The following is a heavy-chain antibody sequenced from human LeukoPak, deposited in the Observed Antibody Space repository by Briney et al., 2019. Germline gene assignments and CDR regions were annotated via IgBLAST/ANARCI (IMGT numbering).Heavy chain of an antibody. V-gene: IGHV3-30*01. Sequence: PGRSPRLSCAVSGFTFSSYAMHWVRQAPGKGLEWVAVISYDGSNKYYADSVKGRFTISRDNSKKTLYLQMNSLGAEDTAVYYCARSPGRWLQSDYWGQGTLGTVSS. D-gene: IGHD5-24*01. CDR3: ARSPGRWLQSDY. CDR2: ISYDGSNK. CDR1: GFTFSSYA. J-gene: IGHJ4*02.